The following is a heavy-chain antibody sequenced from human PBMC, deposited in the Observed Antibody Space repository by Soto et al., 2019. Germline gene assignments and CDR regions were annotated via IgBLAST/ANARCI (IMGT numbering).Heavy chain of an antibody. CDR3: ARQAPYGQGGGGWFDP. CDR1: GLTFSAFD. CDR2: IGTQHDT. Sequence: DVQLVESGGGLVQPGGSLRLSCAASGLTFSAFDMHWVRQTTGKGLEWVAAIGTQHDTYYPDSVKGRFTISRENAKNSFYLQMNSLGAGDRVVYYWARQAPYGQGGGGWFDPWGQGTLVTVSS. D-gene: IGHD4-17*01. V-gene: IGHV3-13*01. J-gene: IGHJ5*02.